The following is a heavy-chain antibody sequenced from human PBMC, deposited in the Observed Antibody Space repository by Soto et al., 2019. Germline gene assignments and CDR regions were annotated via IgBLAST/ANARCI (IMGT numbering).Heavy chain of an antibody. Sequence: ASVKVSCKASGYTFTSYYMHWVRQAPGQGFEWMGIINPSGGSTNYARKFQGRVTMTRDTSTNTVYMELSSLRSEDTAVYYCARGYYDILTDYYYFDYWGQGTLVTVSS. CDR2: INPSGGST. D-gene: IGHD3-9*01. CDR3: ARGYYDILTDYYYFDY. CDR1: GYTFTSYY. J-gene: IGHJ4*02. V-gene: IGHV1-46*03.